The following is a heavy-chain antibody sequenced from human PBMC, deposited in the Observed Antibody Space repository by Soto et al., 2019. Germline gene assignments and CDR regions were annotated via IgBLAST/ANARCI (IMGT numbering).Heavy chain of an antibody. V-gene: IGHV1-69*01. CDR2: IIPIFGTA. CDR1: GGTFSSYA. J-gene: IGHJ6*02. Sequence: QVQLVQSGAEVKKPGSSVKVSCKASGGTFSSYAISWVRQAPGQGLEWMGGIIPIFGTANYAQKFQGRVTITADESTRTAYMELSSLRSEDTAVYYCARTYSSSIYYGMDVWGQGTTVTVSS. D-gene: IGHD6-6*01. CDR3: ARTYSSSIYYGMDV.